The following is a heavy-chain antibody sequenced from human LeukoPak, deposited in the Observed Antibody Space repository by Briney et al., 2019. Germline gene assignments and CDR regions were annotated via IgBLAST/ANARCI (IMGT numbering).Heavy chain of an antibody. CDR1: GFTFSNYA. CDR2: ISYDGNNK. Sequence: GGSLRLSCAASGFTFSNYAMHWVRQAPGKGLEWVAVISYDGNNKYYADSVKGRFNISRDNSKNMLHLQMNSLRAEDTALYYCARGGGLLLGGEVDYWGQGTLVTVSS. J-gene: IGHJ4*02. D-gene: IGHD3-22*01. CDR3: ARGGGLLLGGEVDY. V-gene: IGHV3-30*04.